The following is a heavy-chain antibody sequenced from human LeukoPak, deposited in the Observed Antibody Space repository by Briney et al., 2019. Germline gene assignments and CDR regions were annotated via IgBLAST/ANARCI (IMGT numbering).Heavy chain of an antibody. V-gene: IGHV1-58*01. CDR2: IVVGSGNT. J-gene: IGHJ4*02. CDR1: GFXFTSSA. CDR3: AASPDYYDSSGYSYYFDY. Sequence: SVKVSCKASGFXFTSSAVQWVRQARGQRLEWIGWIVVGSGNTNYAQKFQERVTITRDMSTSTAYMELSSLRSEDTAVYYCAASPDYYDSSGYSYYFDYWGQGTLVTVSS. D-gene: IGHD3-22*01.